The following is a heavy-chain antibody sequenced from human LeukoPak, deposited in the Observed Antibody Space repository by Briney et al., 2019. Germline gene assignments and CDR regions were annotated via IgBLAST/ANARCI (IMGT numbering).Heavy chain of an antibody. V-gene: IGHV4-59*11. J-gene: IGHJ4*02. CDR3: TRRYRSGWSPTYDY. CDR1: GGSISSHY. Sequence: SETLSLTCTVSGGSISSHYWSWIRQPPGKGLEWIGYIYNSEGGTNSNPSLKSRVTISEDTSKNQVSLKLSSVTAADTAVYYCTRRYRSGWSPTYDYWGQGILVTVSS. CDR2: IYNSEGGT. D-gene: IGHD6-19*01.